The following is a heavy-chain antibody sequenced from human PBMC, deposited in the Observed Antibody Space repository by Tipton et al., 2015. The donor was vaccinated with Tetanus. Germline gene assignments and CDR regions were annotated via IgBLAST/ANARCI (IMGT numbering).Heavy chain of an antibody. CDR2: INSDGSST. V-gene: IGHV3-74*01. CDR1: GFTFSSYW. CDR3: AKRGRSYSGSNSVNFDS. D-gene: IGHD1-26*01. Sequence: SLRLSCAASGFTFSSYWMHWVRQAPGKGLVWVSRINSDGSSTSYADSVKGRFTISRDNSKNTVFLQMSSLRVEDTAVYFCAKRGRSYSGSNSVNFDSWGQGTLVTVSP. J-gene: IGHJ4*02.